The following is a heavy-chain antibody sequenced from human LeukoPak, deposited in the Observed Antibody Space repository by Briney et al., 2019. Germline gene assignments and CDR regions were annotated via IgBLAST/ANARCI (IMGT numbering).Heavy chain of an antibody. D-gene: IGHD2-2*01. CDR2: ISSSSSTI. CDR3: ARGPRDIVVVPAAIGWFDP. Sequence: GESLRLSCAVSGFTFSDSAMNWVRQAPGKGLEWVSYISSSSSTIYYADSVKGRFTISRDNAKNSLYLQMNSLRAEDTAVYYCARGPRDIVVVPAAIGWFDPWGQGTLVTVSS. V-gene: IGHV3-48*01. CDR1: GFTFSDSA. J-gene: IGHJ5*02.